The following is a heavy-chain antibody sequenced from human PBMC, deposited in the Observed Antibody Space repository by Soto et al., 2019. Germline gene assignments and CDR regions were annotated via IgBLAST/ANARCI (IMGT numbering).Heavy chain of an antibody. D-gene: IGHD2-2*01. V-gene: IGHV1-69*13. Sequence: ASVKVSCKASGGTFSSYAISWVRQAPGQGLEWMGGIIPIFGTANYAQKFQGRVTITADESTSTAYMELSSLRSEDTAVYYCARGECSSTSCYPYYYYYMDVWGKGTTVTVSS. CDR3: ARGECSSTSCYPYYYYYMDV. CDR2: IIPIFGTA. CDR1: GGTFSSYA. J-gene: IGHJ6*03.